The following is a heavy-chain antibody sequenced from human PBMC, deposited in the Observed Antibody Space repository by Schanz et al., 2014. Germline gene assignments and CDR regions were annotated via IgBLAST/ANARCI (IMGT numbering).Heavy chain of an antibody. CDR3: ARFLARYQYYGVDV. Sequence: EVRLVESGGGLVKPGGSLRLSCAASGFSFSTYGMTWVRQAPGKGLEWVSAITGSGSKTYYADSVKGRFTIARDNSKNTLFLQMDSLRVEDTAVYYCARFLARYQYYGVDVWGQGTTVIVSS. D-gene: IGHD3-3*01. V-gene: IGHV3-23*04. CDR2: ITGSGSKT. J-gene: IGHJ6*02. CDR1: GFSFSTYG.